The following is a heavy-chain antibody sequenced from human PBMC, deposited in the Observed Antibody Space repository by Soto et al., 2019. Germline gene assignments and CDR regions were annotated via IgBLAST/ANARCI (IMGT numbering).Heavy chain of an antibody. CDR1: GFRFDDYG. CDR2: ISRDSRSI. Sequence: GGSLRLSCEVSGFRFDDYGMHWVRQAPGKGLEWIAGISRDSRSISYGASMKGRFTISRDNAKNSLYLQLNSLRADDAAFYYCVKDALTTVAYYFDYWGQGALVTVSS. CDR3: VKDALTTVAYYFDY. V-gene: IGHV3-9*01. J-gene: IGHJ4*02. D-gene: IGHD4-17*01.